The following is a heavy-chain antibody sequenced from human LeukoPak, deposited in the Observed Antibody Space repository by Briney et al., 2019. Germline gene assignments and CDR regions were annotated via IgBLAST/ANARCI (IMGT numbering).Heavy chain of an antibody. V-gene: IGHV1-8*01. CDR1: GYTFTSYD. Sequence: VASVKVSCTASGYTFTSYDINWVRQATGQGLEWMGWMNPNSGNTGYAQKFQGRVTTTRNTAISTAYMELSSLRSEDTAVYYCAREFSKGRAYYNFDYWGQGTLVTVSS. J-gene: IGHJ4*02. D-gene: IGHD3-22*01. CDR3: AREFSKGRAYYNFDY. CDR2: MNPNSGNT.